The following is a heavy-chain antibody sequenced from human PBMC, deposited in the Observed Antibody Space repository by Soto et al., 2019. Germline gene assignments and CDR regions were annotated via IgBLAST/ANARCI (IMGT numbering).Heavy chain of an antibody. CDR3: ARGNHRWLQLWYFDL. D-gene: IGHD5-12*01. Sequence: QVQLVQSGAEVKKPGSSVKVSCKASGGTFSNYPISWVRQAPGQGLEWMGGIIPIFGTVNYAQKFQGRVTSXXDXSXNTAYMELSSLRSEDTAVYYCARGNHRWLQLWYFDLWGRGTLVTVSS. V-gene: IGHV1-69*12. J-gene: IGHJ2*01. CDR2: IIPIFGTV. CDR1: GGTFSNYP.